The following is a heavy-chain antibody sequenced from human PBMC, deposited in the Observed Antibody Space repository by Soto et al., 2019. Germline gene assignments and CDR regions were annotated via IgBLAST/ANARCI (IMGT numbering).Heavy chain of an antibody. CDR2: ISSSSSDI. CDR1: GFSFSSYT. D-gene: IGHD6-19*01. V-gene: IGHV3-21*01. CDR3: ARDGGGYATGWFGN. Sequence: EVQLVESGGGLVEPGGSLRLSCAASGFSFSSYTMNWVRQAPGKGLEWVSCISSSSSDIHYADSVKGRFTISRDNAENSLYLQMNSLRDDDTAVYYCARDGGGYATGWFGNWGQGTLVTVSS. J-gene: IGHJ4*02.